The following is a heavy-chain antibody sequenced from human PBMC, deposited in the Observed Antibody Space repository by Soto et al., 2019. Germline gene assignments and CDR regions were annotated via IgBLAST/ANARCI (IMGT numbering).Heavy chain of an antibody. CDR1: GFTFSSYS. CDR2: ISSSSSYI. CDR3: ARDRPHNWNYYYGMDV. D-gene: IGHD1-20*01. Sequence: EVQLVESGGGLVKPGGSLRLSCAASGFTFSSYSMNWVRQAPGKVLEWVSSISSSSSYIYYADSVKGRFTISRDNAKNSLYLQMNSLRAEDTAVYYCARDRPHNWNYYYGMDVWGQGTTVTVSS. J-gene: IGHJ6*02. V-gene: IGHV3-21*01.